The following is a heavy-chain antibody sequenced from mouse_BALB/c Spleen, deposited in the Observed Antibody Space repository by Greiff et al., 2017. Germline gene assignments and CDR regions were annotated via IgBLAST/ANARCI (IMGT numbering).Heavy chain of an antibody. CDR1: GFTFSSYG. Sequence: EVKLVESGGGLVQPGGSLKLSCAASGFTFSSYGMSWVRQTPDKRLELVATINSNGGSTYYPDSVKGRFTISRDNAKNTLYLQMSSLKSEDTAMYYCARLGNYYAMDYWGQGTSVTVSS. J-gene: IGHJ4*01. D-gene: IGHD1-1*02. V-gene: IGHV5-6-3*01. CDR3: ARLGNYYAMDY. CDR2: INSNGGST.